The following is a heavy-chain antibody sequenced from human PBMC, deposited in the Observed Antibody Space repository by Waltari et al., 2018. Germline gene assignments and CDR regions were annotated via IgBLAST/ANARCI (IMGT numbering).Heavy chain of an antibody. CDR3: APLPGGSGQTFDY. CDR2: KIPEDAET. V-gene: IGHV1-69-2*01. J-gene: IGHJ4*02. D-gene: IGHD3-10*01. Sequence: EVQLVQSGAEVKKPGATVKISCKASGYTFIDYFMHWVQQAPGKGLEWLGRKIPEDAETVYAEKFQGRVTITADTSTDTSYLELSSLRSDDTAVYYCAPLPGGSGQTFDYWGQGTLLTVSS. CDR1: GYTFIDYF.